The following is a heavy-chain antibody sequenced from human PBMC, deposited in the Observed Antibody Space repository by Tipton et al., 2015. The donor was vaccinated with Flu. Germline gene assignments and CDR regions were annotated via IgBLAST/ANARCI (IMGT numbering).Heavy chain of an antibody. J-gene: IGHJ6*03. D-gene: IGHD3-22*01. V-gene: IGHV3-11*01. CDR1: GYIFSDYY. Sequence: SLRLSCVAPGYIFSDYYMTWIRQAPGKGLEWVLSISSSGSVMYYTDSVKGRFTISRDNARNSLYLQMSSLRAEDTAVYYCAKDGVGSSGYYSYYMDVWGKGTTVTVSS. CDR2: ISSSGSVM. CDR3: AKDGVGSSGYYSYYMDV.